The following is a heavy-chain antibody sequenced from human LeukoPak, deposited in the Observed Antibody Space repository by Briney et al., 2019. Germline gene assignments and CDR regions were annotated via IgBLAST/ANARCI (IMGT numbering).Heavy chain of an antibody. J-gene: IGHJ5*02. D-gene: IGHD3-10*01. CDR1: GGSISSGTYY. CDR3: ARDGDYGSPYGS. Sequence: PSETLSLTCTVSGGSISSGTYYWSWIRQPAGKGLEWIGRVFTSGYTNYNPSLKSRVSISLDTSENQFSLKLTSVTAADTAMYYCARDGDYGSPYGSWGQGTLVTVSS. V-gene: IGHV4-61*02. CDR2: VFTSGYT.